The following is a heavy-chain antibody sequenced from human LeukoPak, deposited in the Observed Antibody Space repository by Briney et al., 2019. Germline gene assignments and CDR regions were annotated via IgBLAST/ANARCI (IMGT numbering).Heavy chain of an antibody. D-gene: IGHD5-18*01. CDR1: GYTFTSYD. CDR3: ARGRGGYSYEAYYYYYMDV. V-gene: IGHV1-8*03. J-gene: IGHJ6*03. CDR2: MNPNSGNT. Sequence: ASVKVSFKASGYTFTSYDINWVRQATGQGLEWMGWMNPNSGNTGYAQKFQRRVTITRNTSISTAYMELSSLGSEDTAVYYCARGRGGYSYEAYYYYYMDVWGKGTTVTVSS.